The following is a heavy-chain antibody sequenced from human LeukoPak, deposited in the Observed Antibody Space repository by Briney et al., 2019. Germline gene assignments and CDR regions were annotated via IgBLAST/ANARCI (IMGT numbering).Heavy chain of an antibody. CDR3: ARSSVRGVPRRGYYYMDV. Sequence: SETLSLTCTVSGGSISSSSYYWGWIRQPPGKGLEWIGSIYYSGSTYYNPSLKSRVTISVDTSKNQFSLKLSSVTAADTAVYYCARSSVRGVPRRGYYYMDVWGKGTTVTVSS. CDR1: GGSISSSSYY. V-gene: IGHV4-39*01. J-gene: IGHJ6*03. CDR2: IYYSGST. D-gene: IGHD3-10*01.